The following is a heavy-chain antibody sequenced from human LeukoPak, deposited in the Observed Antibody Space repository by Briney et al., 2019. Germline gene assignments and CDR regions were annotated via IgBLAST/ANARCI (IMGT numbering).Heavy chain of an antibody. CDR1: GYSISSGYY. J-gene: IGHJ2*01. D-gene: IGHD5-18*01. V-gene: IGHV4-38-2*02. CDR3: ARAYTAGWYFDL. Sequence: SETLSLTCTVSGYSISSGYYWSWIRQPPGKGLEWIGEINHSGSTNYNPSLKSRVTISVDSSKNQFSLKLSSVTAADTAVYYCARAYTAGWYFDLWGRGTLVTVSS. CDR2: INHSGST.